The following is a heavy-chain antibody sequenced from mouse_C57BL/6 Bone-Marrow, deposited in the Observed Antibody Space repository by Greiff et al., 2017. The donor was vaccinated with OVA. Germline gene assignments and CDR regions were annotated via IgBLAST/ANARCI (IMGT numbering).Heavy chain of an antibody. Sequence: VQLVESGAELARPGASVKLSCKASGYTFTSYGISWVKQRTGQGLEWIGEIYPRSGNTYYNEKFKGKATLTADKSSSTAYMELRSLTSEDSAVYFCARSYGYENFDVWGTGTTVTVSS. CDR3: ARSYGYENFDV. CDR2: IYPRSGNT. V-gene: IGHV1-81*01. J-gene: IGHJ1*03. D-gene: IGHD2-2*01. CDR1: GYTFTSYG.